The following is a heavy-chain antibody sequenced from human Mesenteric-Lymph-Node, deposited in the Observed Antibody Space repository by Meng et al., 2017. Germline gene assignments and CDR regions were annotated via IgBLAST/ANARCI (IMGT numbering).Heavy chain of an antibody. CDR3: ARGFYCGSTSCQYYYYGMDV. CDR1: GYTFTSYG. V-gene: IGHV1-18*01. D-gene: IGHD2-2*01. CDR2: ISVYNGNT. Sequence: ASVKVSCKASGYTFTSYGISWVRQAPGQGLEWVGWISVYNGNTNYAQKFQGRVTMTTDTSASTAYMELRSLTSDDTAMYFCARGFYCGSTSCQYYYYGMDVWGQGTTVTVSS. J-gene: IGHJ6*02.